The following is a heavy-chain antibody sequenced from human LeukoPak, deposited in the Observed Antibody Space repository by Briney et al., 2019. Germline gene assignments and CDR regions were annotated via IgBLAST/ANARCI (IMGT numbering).Heavy chain of an antibody. D-gene: IGHD3-10*01. V-gene: IGHV1-2*02. Sequence: GASVKVSCKASGYTFTGYYMHWVRQAPGQGLEWMGWINPNSGGTNYAQKFQGRVTMTRDTSISTAYMELSRLRSDDTAVYCCASGKLLWFGELPQYYYYGMDVWGQGTTVTVSS. J-gene: IGHJ6*02. CDR1: GYTFTGYY. CDR3: ASGKLLWFGELPQYYYYGMDV. CDR2: INPNSGGT.